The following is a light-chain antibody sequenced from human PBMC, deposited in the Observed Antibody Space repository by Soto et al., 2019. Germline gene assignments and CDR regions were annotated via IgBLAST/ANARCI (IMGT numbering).Light chain of an antibody. V-gene: IGLV1-36*01. J-gene: IGLJ1*01. CDR2: YDN. CDR1: SSNIGNNA. Sequence: QSVSTQPPSVAAAPRHRVSISCSGSSSNIGNNAVNWYQQPPGKAPKLLMFYDNLLPSGVSDRFSGSKSGTSASLAISGLQSEDEADYYCAAWDDSLNGYVFGTGTKVTV. CDR3: AAWDDSLNGYV.